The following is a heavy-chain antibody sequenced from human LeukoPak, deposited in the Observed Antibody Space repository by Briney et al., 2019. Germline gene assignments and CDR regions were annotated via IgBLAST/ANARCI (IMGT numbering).Heavy chain of an antibody. V-gene: IGHV3-23*01. CDR3: ARHGSWSFDY. D-gene: IGHD6-13*01. J-gene: IGHJ4*02. CDR2: ITNGSGSNV. Sequence: GGSLRLSCAASGFTFSSHAMSWVRQAPGKGLEWVSAITNGSGSNVYYTDSLKGRFTISRDNSKNTLYLHMNSLRAEDTAVYYCARHGSWSFDYWGQGTLLTVSA. CDR1: GFTFSSHA.